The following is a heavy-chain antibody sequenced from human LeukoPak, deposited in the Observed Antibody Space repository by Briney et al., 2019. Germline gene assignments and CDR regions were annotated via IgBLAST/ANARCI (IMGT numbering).Heavy chain of an antibody. V-gene: IGHV4-39*01. D-gene: IGHD7-27*01. CDR3: ARHYRKLGLHWFDP. J-gene: IGHJ5*02. CDR1: GGSISSSSYY. CDR2: IYYSGST. Sequence: PSETLSLTCTVSGGSISSSSYYWGWIRQPPGKGLEWIGSIYYSGSTYYNPSLKSRVTISVDTSKNQFSLELSSVTAADTAVYYCARHYRKLGLHWFDPWGQGTLVTVSS.